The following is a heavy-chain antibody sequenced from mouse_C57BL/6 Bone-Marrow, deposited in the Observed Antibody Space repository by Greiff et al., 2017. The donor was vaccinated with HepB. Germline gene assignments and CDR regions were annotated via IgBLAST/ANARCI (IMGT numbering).Heavy chain of an antibody. Sequence: VQLQQSGAELVRPGASVKLSCKASGYTFTDYYINWVKQRPGQGLEWIARIYPGSGNTYYNEKFKGKATLTAEKSSSTAYMQLSSLTSEDSAVYFCARRDYSNPFAYWGQGTLVTVSA. D-gene: IGHD2-5*01. CDR3: ARRDYSNPFAY. V-gene: IGHV1-76*01. CDR1: GYTFTDYY. J-gene: IGHJ3*01. CDR2: IYPGSGNT.